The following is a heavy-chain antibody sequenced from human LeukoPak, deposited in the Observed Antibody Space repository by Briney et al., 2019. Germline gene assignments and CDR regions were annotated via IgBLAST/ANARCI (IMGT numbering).Heavy chain of an antibody. D-gene: IGHD3-22*01. Sequence: GGSLRLSCAASGFTFSSYAMHWVRQAPGKGLEWVAVISYDGSNKYYADSVKGRFTISRDNSKNTLYLQMNSLRAEDTAVYYCAKDLWVTSSGYYSDGFDYWGQGTLVTVSS. CDR2: ISYDGSNK. CDR3: AKDLWVTSSGYYSDGFDY. V-gene: IGHV3-30*04. J-gene: IGHJ4*02. CDR1: GFTFSSYA.